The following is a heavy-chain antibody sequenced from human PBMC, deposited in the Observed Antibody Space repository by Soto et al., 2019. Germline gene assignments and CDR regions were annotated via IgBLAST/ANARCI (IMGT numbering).Heavy chain of an antibody. CDR2: MNPNSGNT. Sequence: QVQLVQSGAEVKKPGASVKVSCKASGYTFTSYDINWVRQATGQGLEWMGWMNPNSGNTGYAQKFQGTVTMTRNTSISTAYMELSSLRSEDTVVYYCARWPDGYYYYGMDVWGQGTTVTVSS. CDR1: GYTFTSYD. J-gene: IGHJ6*02. CDR3: ARWPDGYYYYGMDV. V-gene: IGHV1-8*01.